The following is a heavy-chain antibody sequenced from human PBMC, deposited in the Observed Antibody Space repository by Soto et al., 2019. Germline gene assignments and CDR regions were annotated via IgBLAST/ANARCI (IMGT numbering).Heavy chain of an antibody. V-gene: IGHV1-18*01. D-gene: IGHD3-3*01. Sequence: ASVKVSCKASGYTFTSYGISWVRQAPGQGLEWMGWISAYNGNTNYAQKLQGRVTMTTDTSTSTDYMELRSLRSDDTAVYYCARDDFWSGYYSIGAFDIWGQGTIVTVSS. CDR2: ISAYNGNT. J-gene: IGHJ3*02. CDR1: GYTFTSYG. CDR3: ARDDFWSGYYSIGAFDI.